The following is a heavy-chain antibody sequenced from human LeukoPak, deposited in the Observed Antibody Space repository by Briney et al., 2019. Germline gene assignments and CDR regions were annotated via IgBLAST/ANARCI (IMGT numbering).Heavy chain of an antibody. CDR3: VREHGGNSGFDY. CDR2: INANSGDT. J-gene: IGHJ4*02. CDR1: GYTFTAYY. Sequence: EASVKVSCKASGYTFTAYYMHWVRQAPGQGLEWMGWINANSGDTNYAQTFQGRVTVTRDTSINTAYVELRGLTSDDTAVYYCVREHGGNSGFDYWGQGTLVTVSS. D-gene: IGHD4-23*01. V-gene: IGHV1-2*02.